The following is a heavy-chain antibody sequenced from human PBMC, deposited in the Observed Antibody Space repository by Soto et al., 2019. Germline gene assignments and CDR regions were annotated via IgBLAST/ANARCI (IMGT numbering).Heavy chain of an antibody. V-gene: IGHV3-11*01. Sequence: QVQLVESGGGLVKPGGSLRLSCAASGFTFSDYYMSWIRKAPGKGLEWVSYISSSGSTIYYADSVKGRFTISRDNAKNSLYLQMNSLRAEDTAVYYCARVPCSGGSCTTSDYYYYYGMDVWGQGTTVTVSS. CDR3: ARVPCSGGSCTTSDYYYYYGMDV. CDR2: ISSSGSTI. D-gene: IGHD2-15*01. J-gene: IGHJ6*02. CDR1: GFTFSDYY.